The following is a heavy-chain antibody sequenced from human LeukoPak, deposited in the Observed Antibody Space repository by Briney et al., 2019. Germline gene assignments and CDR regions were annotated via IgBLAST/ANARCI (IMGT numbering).Heavy chain of an antibody. V-gene: IGHV4-59*08. CDR3: ARRRKVPAQRAGDAFDI. CDR2: IYYSGST. Sequence: SETLSLTCTVSDDSISSYYWSWIRQPPGKGLEWIGYIYYSGSTNYSPSLKSRVTISVDTSKNQFSLKLSSVTAADTGIYYCARRRKVPAQRAGDAFDIWGQGTMVTVSS. J-gene: IGHJ3*02. CDR1: DDSISSYY. D-gene: IGHD2-21*02.